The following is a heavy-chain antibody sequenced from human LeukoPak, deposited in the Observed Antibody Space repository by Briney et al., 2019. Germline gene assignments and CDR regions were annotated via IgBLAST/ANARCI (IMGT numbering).Heavy chain of an antibody. D-gene: IGHD5-18*01. CDR3: ARGPWIQLYYYFDY. Sequence: SETLSLTCTVSGGSISSYYWSWIRQPAGKGLEWIGRIYTSGSTNYNPSLKSRVTMSVDTSKNQFSLKLSSVAAADTAVYYCARGPWIQLYYYFDYWGQGTLVTVSS. V-gene: IGHV4-4*07. CDR1: GGSISSYY. J-gene: IGHJ4*02. CDR2: IYTSGST.